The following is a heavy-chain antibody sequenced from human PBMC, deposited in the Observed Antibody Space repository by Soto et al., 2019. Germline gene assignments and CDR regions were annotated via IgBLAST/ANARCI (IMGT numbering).Heavy chain of an antibody. J-gene: IGHJ4*02. V-gene: IGHV1-69*06. CDR1: GGTFSSYA. CDR2: IIPIFGTA. CDR3: ARGGAYVRPSYYDSSGYSPFDY. Sequence: SVKVSCKASGGTFSSYAISWVRQAPGQGLEWMGGIIPIFGTANYAQKFQGRVTITADKSTSTAYMELSSLRSEDTAVYYCARGGAYVRPSYYDSSGYSPFDYWGQGTLVTVSS. D-gene: IGHD3-22*01.